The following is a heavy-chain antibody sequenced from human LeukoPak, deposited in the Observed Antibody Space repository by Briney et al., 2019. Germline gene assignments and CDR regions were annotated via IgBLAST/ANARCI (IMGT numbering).Heavy chain of an antibody. D-gene: IGHD6-13*01. Sequence: LSLTCAVYGGSFSGYYWSWIRQPPGKGLEWVAIISYDGSSKYYADSVKGRFTISRDNSKNTLYLQMNSLRVEDTAVYYCARAEYSSSWYGYFQHWGQGTLVTASS. CDR2: ISYDGSSK. J-gene: IGHJ1*01. CDR1: GGSFSGYY. CDR3: ARAEYSSSWYGYFQH. V-gene: IGHV3-30-3*01.